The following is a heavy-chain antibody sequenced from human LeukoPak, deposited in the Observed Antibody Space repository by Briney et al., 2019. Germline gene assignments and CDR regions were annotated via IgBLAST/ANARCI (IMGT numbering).Heavy chain of an antibody. Sequence: GASVKVSCKAPGGTFSSYANSWVRQAPGQGLEWMGGIIPIFGTANYAQKFQGRVTITTDESTSTDYMEMSSLRSEDTAVYYCASSLELPWRARGYFDYWGQGTLVTVSS. J-gene: IGHJ4*02. D-gene: IGHD1-7*01. CDR3: ASSLELPWRARGYFDY. V-gene: IGHV1-69*05. CDR2: IIPIFGTA. CDR1: GGTFSSYA.